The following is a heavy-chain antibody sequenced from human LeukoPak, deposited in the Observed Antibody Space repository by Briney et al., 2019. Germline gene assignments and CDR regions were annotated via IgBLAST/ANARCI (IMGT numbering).Heavy chain of an antibody. D-gene: IGHD1-26*01. Sequence: GGSLRLSCEASGFTFSSAWMSWVRQAPGKGLEWVGRIKTKTDGGTTDYAAPVKGRFTISRDDSKDTLYLQMNSLTTEDTAVYYCITRPNPVGYWGQGTLVTVSS. V-gene: IGHV3-15*01. CDR1: GFTFSSAW. J-gene: IGHJ4*02. CDR3: ITRPNPVGY. CDR2: IKTKTDGGTT.